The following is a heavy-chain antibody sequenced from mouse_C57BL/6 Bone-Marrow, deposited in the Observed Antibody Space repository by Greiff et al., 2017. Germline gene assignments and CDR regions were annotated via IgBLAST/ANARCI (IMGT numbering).Heavy chain of an antibody. D-gene: IGHD6-5*01. Sequence: QVQLQQPGAELVRPGSSVKLSCKASGYTFTSYWMHWVKQRPIQGLEWIGNIDPSDSETHYNQKFKDKATLTVDKSSSTAYMQLSSLASEDSAVDDWERFLLHVGYGMDYWGQGTSVTVSA. CDR2: IDPSDSET. J-gene: IGHJ4*01. CDR1: GYTFTSYW. V-gene: IGHV1-52*01. CDR3: ERFLLHVGYGMDY.